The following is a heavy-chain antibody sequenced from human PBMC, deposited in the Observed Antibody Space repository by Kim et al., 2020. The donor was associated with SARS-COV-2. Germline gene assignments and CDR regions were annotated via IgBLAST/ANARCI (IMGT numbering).Heavy chain of an antibody. CDR1: GGSIRNSEQYY. Sequence: SETLSLTCSVSGGSIRNSEQYYLAWVRHPPGKGLEGIGCIFHSGTVYYSLPLKSRISLSVDTSKSQFFLKIYSVTAAATALYFCAGLVTCSTGWGAAWGQGLQVSVYS. CDR2: IFHSGTV. D-gene: IGHD2-2*01. V-gene: IGHV4-39*01. J-gene: IGHJ5*02. CDR3: AGLVTCSTGWGAA.